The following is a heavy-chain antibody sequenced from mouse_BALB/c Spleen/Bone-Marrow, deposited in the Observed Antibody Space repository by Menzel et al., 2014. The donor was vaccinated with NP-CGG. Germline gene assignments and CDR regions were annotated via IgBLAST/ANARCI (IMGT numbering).Heavy chain of an antibody. CDR2: IDPANGNT. D-gene: IGHD1-2*01. J-gene: IGHJ4*01. Sequence: EVQLQQSGAELVKPGASVKLSCTASGFNIKDTYIHWVKQRPEQDLEWIGRIDPANGNTKYDPKFQGKATITADTSSNTAYLQLSSLTSEDTAVYYCAEITTAAYYVMDYWGQGTSVTVSS. CDR3: AEITTAAYYVMDY. V-gene: IGHV14-3*02. CDR1: GFNIKDTY.